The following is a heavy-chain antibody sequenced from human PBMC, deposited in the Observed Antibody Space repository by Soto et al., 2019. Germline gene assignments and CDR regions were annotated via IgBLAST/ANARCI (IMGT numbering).Heavy chain of an antibody. J-gene: IGHJ4*02. D-gene: IGHD1-1*01. V-gene: IGHV3-33*01. Sequence: QVQLVESGGGVVQPGRSLRLSCAASGFTFSSYGMHWVRQAPGKGLEWVAVIWYDGSNKYYADSVKGRFTISRDNSKNALYLQMNGLRAEDTAVYYCAREYNDGRQYYFDYWGQGTLVTVSS. CDR3: AREYNDGRQYYFDY. CDR2: IWYDGSNK. CDR1: GFTFSSYG.